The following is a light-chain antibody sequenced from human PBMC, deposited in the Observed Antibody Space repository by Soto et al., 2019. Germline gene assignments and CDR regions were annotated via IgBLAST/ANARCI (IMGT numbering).Light chain of an antibody. J-gene: IGLJ2*01. V-gene: IGLV1-51*01. CDR2: DNN. Sequence: QSVLTQPPSVSAAPGQKVTISYSGSSSNIGNNYVSWYQQLPGTAPKLLIYDNNKRPSGIPDRFSGSKSGTSATLGITGLQTGDEADYYCGTWDSSLSALVVFGGGTKLTVL. CDR1: SSNIGNNY. CDR3: GTWDSSLSALVV.